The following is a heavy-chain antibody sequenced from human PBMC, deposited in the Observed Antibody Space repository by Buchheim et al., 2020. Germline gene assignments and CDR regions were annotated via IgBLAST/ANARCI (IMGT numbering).Heavy chain of an antibody. Sequence: QVQLVESGGGVVQPGRSLGLSCTASGLTLSSYGMHWVRQAPGKGLEGVAVIWYDGSNKYYADSVKGRFTISRDNSKHTLYLQMNSLGAEDTAVYYCARVVIDQGLAAAGTGNFGYWGQGTL. CDR1: GLTLSSYG. CDR2: IWYDGSNK. V-gene: IGHV3-33*01. J-gene: IGHJ4*02. CDR3: ARVVIDQGLAAAGTGNFGY. D-gene: IGHD6-13*01.